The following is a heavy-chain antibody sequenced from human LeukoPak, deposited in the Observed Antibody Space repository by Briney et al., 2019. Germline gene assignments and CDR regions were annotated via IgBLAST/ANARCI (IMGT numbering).Heavy chain of an antibody. CDR3: ARGTTLTPFDY. Sequence: GGSLRLSCAASGFTFSSYSMNWVRQAPGKGLEWVSSITGSSSYIYYADSVKGRFTISRDNARNSLYLQMNSLRAEDTAVYYCARGTTLTPFDYWGQGTLVTVSS. D-gene: IGHD4-17*01. J-gene: IGHJ4*02. CDR2: ITGSSSYI. V-gene: IGHV3-21*01. CDR1: GFTFSSYS.